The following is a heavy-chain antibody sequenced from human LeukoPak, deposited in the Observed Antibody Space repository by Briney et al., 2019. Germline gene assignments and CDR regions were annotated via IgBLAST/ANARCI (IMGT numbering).Heavy chain of an antibody. CDR2: IYYTGTT. J-gene: IGHJ5*02. CDR3: ARDRDDILTGTRFDP. D-gene: IGHD3-9*01. CDR1: GGSISSSSYY. V-gene: IGHV4-39*07. Sequence: SETLSLTCTVSGGSISSSSYYWGWIRQPPGKGLEGIGTIYYTGTTYYNPSLKSRVTISVDTSKNQFSLKLSSVTAADTAVYYCARDRDDILTGTRFDPWGQGTLVTVSS.